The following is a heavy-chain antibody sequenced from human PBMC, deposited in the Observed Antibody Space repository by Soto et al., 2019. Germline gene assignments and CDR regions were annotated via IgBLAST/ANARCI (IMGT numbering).Heavy chain of an antibody. J-gene: IGHJ4*02. CDR1: GFTVSSNY. V-gene: IGHV3-66*01. Sequence: EVQLVESGGGLVQPGGSLRLSCAASGFTVSSNYMSWVRQAPGKGLEWVSVIYSGGSTYYADSVKGRFTISRDNSKNTLYIQMNSLRAEDTAVYYCARDLFRWSTGYWGQGTLVTVSS. CDR2: IYSGGST. CDR3: ARDLFRWSTGY. D-gene: IGHD1-1*01.